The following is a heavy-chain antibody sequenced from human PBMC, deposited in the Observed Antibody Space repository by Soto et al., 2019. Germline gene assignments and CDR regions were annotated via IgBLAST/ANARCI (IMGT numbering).Heavy chain of an antibody. CDR3: ATDLMPRGGYCSSTSCQRPGFDP. J-gene: IGHJ5*02. Sequence: SVKVSCKVSGYTLTELSMHWVRQAPGKGLEWMGGFDPEDGETIYAQKFQGRVTMTEDTSTDTAYMELSSLRSEDTAVYYCATDLMPRGGYCSSTSCQRPGFDPWGQGTLVTVSS. D-gene: IGHD2-2*01. CDR2: FDPEDGET. V-gene: IGHV1-24*01. CDR1: GYTLTELS.